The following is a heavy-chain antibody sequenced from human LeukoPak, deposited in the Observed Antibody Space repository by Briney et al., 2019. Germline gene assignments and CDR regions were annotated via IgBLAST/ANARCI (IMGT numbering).Heavy chain of an antibody. Sequence: SETLSLTCTVSGGSISSYYWSWIRQRPGKGLEWIGYIYYSGSTNYNPSLKSRVTISVDTSKNQFSLKLSSVTAADTAVYYCARSLGIAVAGIDYWGQGTLVTVSS. J-gene: IGHJ4*02. CDR3: ARSLGIAVAGIDY. CDR2: IYYSGST. V-gene: IGHV4-59*01. CDR1: GGSISSYY. D-gene: IGHD6-19*01.